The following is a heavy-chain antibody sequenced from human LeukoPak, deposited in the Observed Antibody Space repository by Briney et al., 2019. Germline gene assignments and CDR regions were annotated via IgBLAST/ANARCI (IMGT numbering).Heavy chain of an antibody. CDR1: GGSISSYY. CDR2: IYYSGST. CDR3: AKLTGYMIDDYFDY. D-gene: IGHD3-22*01. J-gene: IGHJ4*02. V-gene: IGHV4-59*01. Sequence: SETLSLTCTVSGGSISSYYWSWIRQPPGKGLEWIGYIYYSGSTNYNPSLKSRVTISVDTSKNQFSLKLRSVTAADTAVYYCAKLTGYMIDDYFDYWGQGTLVTVSS.